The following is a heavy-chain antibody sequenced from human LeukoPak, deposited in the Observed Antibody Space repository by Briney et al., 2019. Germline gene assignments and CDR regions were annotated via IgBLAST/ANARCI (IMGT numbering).Heavy chain of an antibody. CDR3: ARRVNDYGDYPDY. J-gene: IGHJ4*02. Sequence: ASVKVSCKASGYTFTSYGISWVRQAPGQGLEWMGWINPNSGGTNYAQKFQGRVTMTRDTSISTAYMELSRLRSDDTAVYYCARRVNDYGDYPDYWGQGTLVTVSS. CDR1: GYTFTSYG. V-gene: IGHV1-2*02. CDR2: INPNSGGT. D-gene: IGHD4-17*01.